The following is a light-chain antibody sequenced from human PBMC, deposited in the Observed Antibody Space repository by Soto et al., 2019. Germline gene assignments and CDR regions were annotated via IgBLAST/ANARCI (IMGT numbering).Light chain of an antibody. CDR1: QGISSY. V-gene: IGKV1-9*01. Sequence: DIQLTQSPSFLSASVGDRVTITCRASQGISSYLAWYQQKPGKAPKLLIYAASTLQSGVPSRFSGSGSGTEFTLTISXLQPEDFATYYCQQLNSYLTFGGGTKVDIK. J-gene: IGKJ4*01. CDR2: AAS. CDR3: QQLNSYLT.